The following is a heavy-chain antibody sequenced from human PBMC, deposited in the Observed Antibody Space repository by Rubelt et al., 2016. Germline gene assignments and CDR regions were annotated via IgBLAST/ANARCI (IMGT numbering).Heavy chain of an antibody. D-gene: IGHD4-11*01. CDR1: GGSFSGYY. CDR2: IYSGGST. Sequence: VQLQQWGAGLLKPSETLSLTCAVYGGSFSGYYWSWIRQPPGKGLEWVSVIYSGGSTYYADSVKGRFTISRDNSKNTLYLQMNSLRAEDTAVYYCARAGVTTADAFDIWGQGTMVTVSS. V-gene: IGHV3-66*02. J-gene: IGHJ3*02. CDR3: ARAGVTTADAFDI.